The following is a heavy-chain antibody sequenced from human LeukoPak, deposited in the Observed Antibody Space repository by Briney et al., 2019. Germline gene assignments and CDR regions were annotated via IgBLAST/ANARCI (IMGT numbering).Heavy chain of an antibody. J-gene: IGHJ4*02. D-gene: IGHD1-26*01. CDR3: ARNLLGWELHYFDY. Sequence: GGSLRLSCAASGFTFSNYNMNWVRQTPGKGLEWVSSISSSTSYIYYADSVKGRFTISRDNAKNSLYLQMDSLRAEDTAVYYCARNLLGWELHYFDYWGQGTLVTVYS. V-gene: IGHV3-21*01. CDR2: ISSSTSYI. CDR1: GFTFSNYN.